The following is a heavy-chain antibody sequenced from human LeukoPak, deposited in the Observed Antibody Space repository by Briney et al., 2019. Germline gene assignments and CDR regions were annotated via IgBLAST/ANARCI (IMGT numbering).Heavy chain of an antibody. CDR1: GYTFTGYY. D-gene: IGHD3-22*01. V-gene: IGHV1-2*06. Sequence: ASVKVSCKASGYTFTGYYMHWVRQAPGQGLEWMGRINPNSGGTNYAQKFQGRVTMTRDTSISTAYMELSRLRTDDTAVYYCARDPFSDYYDSSGYYDYWGQGTLVTVSS. CDR3: ARDPFSDYYDSSGYYDY. CDR2: INPNSGGT. J-gene: IGHJ4*02.